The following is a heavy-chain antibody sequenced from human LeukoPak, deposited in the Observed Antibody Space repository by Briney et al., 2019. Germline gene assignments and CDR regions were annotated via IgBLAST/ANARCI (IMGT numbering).Heavy chain of an antibody. D-gene: IGHD3-10*01. CDR3: ARRSCSSASGSPPRY. CDR2: INHSGST. CDR1: GGSFSGYY. J-gene: IGHJ4*02. V-gene: IGHV4-34*01. Sequence: PSETLSLTCAVYGGSFSGYYWSWIRQPPGKGLEWIGEINHSGSTNYNPSLKSRVTISVDTSKNQFSLKLSSVSAADTAVYYCARRSCSSASGSPPRYWGQGTLVTVSS.